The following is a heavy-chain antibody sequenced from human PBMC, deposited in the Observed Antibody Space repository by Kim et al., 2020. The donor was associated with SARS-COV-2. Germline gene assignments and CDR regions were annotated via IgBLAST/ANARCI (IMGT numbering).Heavy chain of an antibody. CDR3: AKDLLYYGSGSYHPFDY. CDR2: ISGSGGST. D-gene: IGHD3-10*01. V-gene: IGHV3-23*01. CDR1: GFTFSSYA. J-gene: IGHJ4*02. Sequence: GGSLRLSCAASGFTFSSYAMSWVRQAPGKGLEWVSAISGSGGSTYYADSVKGRFTISRDNSKNTLYLQMNSLRAEDTAVYYCAKDLLYYGSGSYHPFDYWGQGTLVTVSS.